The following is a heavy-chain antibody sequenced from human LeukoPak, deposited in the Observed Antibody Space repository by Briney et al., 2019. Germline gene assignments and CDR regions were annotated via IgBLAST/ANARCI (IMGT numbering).Heavy chain of an antibody. CDR2: VSGSGGNT. CDR3: AKSSLGFYYYYMDV. J-gene: IGHJ6*03. CDR1: GFTFSSYA. Sequence: QPGGSLRLSCAASGFTFSSYAMSWVRQAPGKGLEWVSTVSGSGGNTYYADSVKGRFTISRDNSKNTLYLQMNSLRGEDTALYYYAKSSLGFYYYYMDVWGKGATVTVSS. V-gene: IGHV3-23*01.